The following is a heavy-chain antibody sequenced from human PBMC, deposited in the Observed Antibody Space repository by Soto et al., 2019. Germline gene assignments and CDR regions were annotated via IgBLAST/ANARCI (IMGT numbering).Heavy chain of an antibody. D-gene: IGHD2-15*01. CDR2: FDPEDGET. Sequence: QVQLVQSGAEVKKPGASVKVSCKVSGYTLTELSMHWVRQAPGKGLEWMGGFDPEDGETIYAQQFQGRVTMTEDTSTDTAYMELSSLRSEDTAVYYCAAVVVVAAPRAEYFQHWGQGTLVTVSS. CDR1: GYTLTELS. V-gene: IGHV1-24*01. CDR3: AAVVVVAAPRAEYFQH. J-gene: IGHJ1*01.